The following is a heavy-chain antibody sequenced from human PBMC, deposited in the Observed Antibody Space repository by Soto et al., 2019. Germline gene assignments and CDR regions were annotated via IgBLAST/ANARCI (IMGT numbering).Heavy chain of an antibody. D-gene: IGHD3-22*01. CDR1: GRSITSYY. J-gene: IGHJ4*02. CDR3: ATTYDSNGYANEFDS. CDR2: IYDNGIT. Sequence: QVVLQESGPGLVKPSETLSLTCSVSGRSITSYYWSWVRQPPGKGLEWIGYIYDNGITSQNPSLKSRVTMLAATSQNQFSQKLTSMTGADTAVYYCATTYDSNGYANEFDSWGQGILVTVTS. V-gene: IGHV4-59*12.